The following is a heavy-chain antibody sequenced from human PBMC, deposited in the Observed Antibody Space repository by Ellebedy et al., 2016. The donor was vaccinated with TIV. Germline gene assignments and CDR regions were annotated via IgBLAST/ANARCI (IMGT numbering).Heavy chain of an antibody. Sequence: GESLKISCAASGFTVSSNYMSWVRQAPGKGLEWVSVIYSGGSTYYADSVKGRFTISRDNSKNTLYLQMNSLRAEDTAVYYCVRGAGWVTDYWGQGTLVTVSS. CDR1: GFTVSSNY. CDR2: IYSGGST. CDR3: VRGAGWVTDY. D-gene: IGHD4-23*01. V-gene: IGHV3-53*01. J-gene: IGHJ4*02.